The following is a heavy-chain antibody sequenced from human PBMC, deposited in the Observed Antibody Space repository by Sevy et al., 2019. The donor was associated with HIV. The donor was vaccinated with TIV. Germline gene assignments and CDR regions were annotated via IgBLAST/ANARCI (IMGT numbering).Heavy chain of an antibody. D-gene: IGHD1-1*01. V-gene: IGHV3-21*01. CDR2: INNDGSYV. J-gene: IGHJ5*02. CDR1: GFTFGSYS. Sequence: GGYLRLSCGASGFTFGSYSMNWVRQAPGKGLEWVSSINNDGSYVIYTDSVKGRFTISSENAKNSLYLQMNSLRVEDTAVDYCTSHWNHYSFDPWGQGTLVTVSS. CDR3: TSHWNHYSFDP.